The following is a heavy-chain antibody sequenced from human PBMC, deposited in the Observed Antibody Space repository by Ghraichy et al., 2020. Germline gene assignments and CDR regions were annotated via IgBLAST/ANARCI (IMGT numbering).Heavy chain of an antibody. CDR1: GGSISTYY. CDR3: ARVLYNYDRSGYYYFDY. V-gene: IGHV4-59*01. D-gene: IGHD3-22*01. CDR2: IYYTGST. Sequence: SETLSLTCTVSGGSISTYYWSWIRQPPGKGLEWIGYIYYTGSTNYNPSLKSRVTISVDTSKNQFSLKLSSVTAADTAVYYCARVLYNYDRSGYYYFDYWGQGTLVTVSS. J-gene: IGHJ4*02.